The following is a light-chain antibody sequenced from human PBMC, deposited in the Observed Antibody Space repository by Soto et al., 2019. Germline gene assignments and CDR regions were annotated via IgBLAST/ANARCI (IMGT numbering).Light chain of an antibody. J-gene: IGKJ5*01. CDR1: QSISSW. CDR3: QQTNSFPIT. V-gene: IGKV1-12*01. Sequence: DIQMPQSPSTLSGSVGDRVTITCRASQSISSWLAWYQQNPGKAPKLLIYAASSLQSGVPSRFSGSGSGTHFTLTISSLQPEDFATYYCQQTNSFPITFGQGTRLEIK. CDR2: AAS.